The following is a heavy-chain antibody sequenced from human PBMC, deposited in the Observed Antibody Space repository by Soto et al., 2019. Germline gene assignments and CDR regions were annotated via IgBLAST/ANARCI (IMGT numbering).Heavy chain of an antibody. CDR2: ISYDGSNK. Sequence: PGGSLRLSCAASGFTFSSYAMHWVRQAPGKGLEWVAVISYDGSNKYYADSVKGRFTISRDNSKNTLYLQMNSLRAEDTAVYYCARDGEYYDFWSGPDSYWGQGTLVTVSS. CDR1: GFTFSSYA. J-gene: IGHJ4*02. CDR3: ARDGEYYDFWSGPDSY. D-gene: IGHD3-3*01. V-gene: IGHV3-30-3*01.